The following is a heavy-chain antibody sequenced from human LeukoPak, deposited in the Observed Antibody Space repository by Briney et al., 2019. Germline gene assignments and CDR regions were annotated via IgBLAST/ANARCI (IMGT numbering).Heavy chain of an antibody. V-gene: IGHV3-74*01. Sequence: GGSLRLSCAASGFSFTTYWMHWVRQVPGKGLVWVSQINQDGTTTNYADSVKGRFTISRDNARNTVYLQMNSLRAEDTSVYYCARDLVGLTGDFWGQGTLVTVSS. CDR2: INQDGTTT. J-gene: IGHJ4*02. D-gene: IGHD2-8*02. CDR1: GFSFTTYW. CDR3: ARDLVGLTGDF.